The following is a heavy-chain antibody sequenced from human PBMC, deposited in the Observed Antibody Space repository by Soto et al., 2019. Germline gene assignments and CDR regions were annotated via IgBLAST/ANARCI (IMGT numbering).Heavy chain of an antibody. CDR2: IYYSGST. D-gene: IGHD4-4*01. Sequence: QLQLQESGPGLVKPSETLSLTCTVSGGSISSSSYYWGWIRQPPGKGLGWIGGIYYSGSTYYNPSLKSRVTLSVATSKTQSSLRLSSATAADTAVYYCATAYAYSNYHWFDLWGQGTLVTVSS. J-gene: IGHJ5*02. CDR1: GGSISSSSYY. CDR3: ATAYAYSNYHWFDL. V-gene: IGHV4-39*01.